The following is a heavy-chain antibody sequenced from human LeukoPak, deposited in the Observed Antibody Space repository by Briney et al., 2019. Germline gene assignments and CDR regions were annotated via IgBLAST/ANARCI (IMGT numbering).Heavy chain of an antibody. Sequence: PGGSLRLSCAASGFTFSSYEMNWVRQAPGKGLEWVSYISSSGSSIYYADSVKGRFTISRDNAKNSLYLQMNSLRVEDTAVYYCARRDGYKSHFDYWGQGTLVTVSS. V-gene: IGHV3-48*03. CDR1: GFTFSSYE. J-gene: IGHJ4*02. CDR2: ISSSGSSI. D-gene: IGHD5-24*01. CDR3: ARRDGYKSHFDY.